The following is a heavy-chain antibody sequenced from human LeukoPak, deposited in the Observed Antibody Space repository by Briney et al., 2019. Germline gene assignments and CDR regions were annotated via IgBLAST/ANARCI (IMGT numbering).Heavy chain of an antibody. CDR1: GFTFSSYG. CDR2: ISSSSSYI. V-gene: IGHV3-21*01. CDR3: ARDRLLSPGTTGY. J-gene: IGHJ4*02. D-gene: IGHD1-7*01. Sequence: PGGSLRLSCAASGFTFSSYGMNWVRQAPGKGLEWVSSISSSSSYIYYADSVKGRFTISRDNAKNSLYLQMNSLRAEDTAVYYCARDRLLSPGTTGYWGQGTLVTVSS.